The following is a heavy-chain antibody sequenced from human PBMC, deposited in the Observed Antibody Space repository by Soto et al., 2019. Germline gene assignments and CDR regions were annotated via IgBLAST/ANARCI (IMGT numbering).Heavy chain of an antibody. CDR3: ARFKVGTTTDYYSGMDV. V-gene: IGHV1-69*10. CDR1: GDTFSNCA. D-gene: IGHD1-26*01. Sequence: ASVKVSCKASGDTFSNCAICWVRQAPGQGLEWIGGIIPILGSANYEQKFQGRVTISADRSTNTDNVELSSLRSEDTAVYYCARFKVGTTTDYYSGMDVWGQGTPVPVSS. CDR2: IIPILGSA. J-gene: IGHJ6*02.